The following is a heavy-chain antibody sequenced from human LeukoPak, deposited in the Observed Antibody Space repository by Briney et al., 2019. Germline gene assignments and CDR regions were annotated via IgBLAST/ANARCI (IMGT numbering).Heavy chain of an antibody. CDR1: GFTFDDYA. D-gene: IGHD2-8*01. CDR2: ISWNSGSI. Sequence: QTGGSLRLSCAASGFTFDDYAMHWVRQAPGKGLEWVSGISWNSGSIGFADSVKCRFTISRDNAKNSLYLQMNSLRAEDTAVYYCAKVMRSEDYYYYGMDVWGQGTTVTVSS. V-gene: IGHV3-9*01. CDR3: AKVMRSEDYYYYGMDV. J-gene: IGHJ6*02.